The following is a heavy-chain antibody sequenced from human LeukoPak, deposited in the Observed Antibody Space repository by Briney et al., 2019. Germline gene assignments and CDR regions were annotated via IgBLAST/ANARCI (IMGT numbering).Heavy chain of an antibody. CDR3: TRATGGLSDY. CDR2: ISPYNGDT. J-gene: IGHJ4*02. Sequence: ASVKVSFKDSGYIFTHYDINWVRQAPGQGLEWMGWISPYNGDTKYAQKFQDRVTMSTDTSTSTTYMELRSLRSDDTAVYYCTRATGGLSDYWGQGTLVTVSS. CDR1: GYIFTHYD. D-gene: IGHD1-1*01. V-gene: IGHV1-18*04.